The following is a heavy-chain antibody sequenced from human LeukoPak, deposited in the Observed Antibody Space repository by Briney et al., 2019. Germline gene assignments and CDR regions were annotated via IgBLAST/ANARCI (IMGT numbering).Heavy chain of an antibody. CDR2: VFYTGKT. D-gene: IGHD3-3*01. CDR1: ARSVSTSDYY. V-gene: IGHV4-39*07. J-gene: IGHJ4*02. CDR3: ARVFAS. Sequence: SETLSLTCTVAARSVSTSDYYWGWIRHSPVKGLEWIGDVFYTGKTNYNPSLRGRATISIDTSKTKFSMKLTYVTAADSAVYYCARVFASWGQPTLVTVS.